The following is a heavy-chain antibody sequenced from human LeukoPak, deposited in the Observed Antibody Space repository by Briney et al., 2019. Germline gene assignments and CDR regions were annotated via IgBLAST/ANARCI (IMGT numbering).Heavy chain of an antibody. CDR1: TSR. CDR2: IGTYGGDT. Sequence: ASVKVSCKATSRISWVRQAPGQGLEWMGWIGTYGGDTYYAQKFQGRITVTTDTSTSTVYMELRNLRSDDTAVYYCARVPTYYYDGFGLNWFDPWGQGTLVTVSS. CDR3: ARVPTYYYDGFGLNWFDP. V-gene: IGHV1-18*01. D-gene: IGHD3-22*01. J-gene: IGHJ5*02.